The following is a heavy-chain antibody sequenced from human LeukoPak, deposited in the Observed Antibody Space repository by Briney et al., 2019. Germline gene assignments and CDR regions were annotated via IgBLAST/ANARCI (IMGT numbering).Heavy chain of an antibody. Sequence: GGSLRLSCAASGFTFSNAWMSWVRQAPGKGLEWVSYISGSGSTLYYADSVKGRFTVSRDNAKNSLYLQMNSLRAEDTAVYYCARDARLDYWGQGTLVTVSS. CDR2: ISGSGSTL. V-gene: IGHV3-11*04. CDR3: ARDARLDY. J-gene: IGHJ4*02. CDR1: GFTFSNAW.